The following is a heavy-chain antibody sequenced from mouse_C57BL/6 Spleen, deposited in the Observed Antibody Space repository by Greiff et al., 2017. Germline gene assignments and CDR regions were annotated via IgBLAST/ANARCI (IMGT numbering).Heavy chain of an antibody. J-gene: IGHJ4*01. V-gene: IGHV3-6*01. D-gene: IGHD2-2*01. CDR2: ISYDGSN. CDR3: AKAIYYGYDDYAMDY. CDR1: GYSITSGYY. Sequence: VQLQQSGPGLVKPSQSLSLTCSVTGYSITSGYYWNWIRQFPGNKLEWMGYISYDGSNNYNPSLKNRISITRDTSKNQFFLKLNSVTTEDTATYYCAKAIYYGYDDYAMDYWGQGTSVTVSS.